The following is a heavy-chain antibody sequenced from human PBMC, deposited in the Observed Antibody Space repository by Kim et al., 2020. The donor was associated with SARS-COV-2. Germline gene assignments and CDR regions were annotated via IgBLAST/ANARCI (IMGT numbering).Heavy chain of an antibody. J-gene: IGHJ4*02. Sequence: ASVKVSCKASGYTFTGYYMHWVRQAPGQGLEWMGRINPNSGSTNYAQKFQGRVTMTRDTSISTAYMELSRLRSDDTAVYYCAREAALLWFGELSPFDYWGQGTLVTVSS. D-gene: IGHD3-10*01. CDR3: AREAALLWFGELSPFDY. V-gene: IGHV1-2*06. CDR1: GYTFTGYY. CDR2: INPNSGST.